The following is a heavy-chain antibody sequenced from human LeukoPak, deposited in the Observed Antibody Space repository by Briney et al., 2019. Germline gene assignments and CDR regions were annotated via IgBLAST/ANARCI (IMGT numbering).Heavy chain of an antibody. CDR2: IHNDGST. V-gene: IGHV3-53*01. D-gene: IGHD3-3*02. CDR3: AALARDY. Sequence: PGGSLRLSGGPSGFIVSSNYMTWVRQAPGEGLEWVSVIHNDGSTYYTDSVKGRFTISRDNSKNTLYLQMNSLRVEDTAVYYCAALARDYWGQGTLVTVSS. J-gene: IGHJ4*02. CDR1: GFIVSSNY.